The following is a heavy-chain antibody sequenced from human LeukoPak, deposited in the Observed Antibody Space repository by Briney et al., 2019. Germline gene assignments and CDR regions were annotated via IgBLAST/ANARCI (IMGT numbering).Heavy chain of an antibody. J-gene: IGHJ5*02. V-gene: IGHV4-39*07. CDR1: GGSISSSPYY. Sequence: SETLSLTCTVSGGSISSSPYYWGWIRQPPGKGLEWIGSIYYSGTTHYSPSLESRVTISVDTSKNQFSLKLASVTAADTAIYYCAKGAGGFGYHNWFDPWGQGTLVTVSS. D-gene: IGHD5-18*01. CDR2: IYYSGTT. CDR3: AKGAGGFGYHNWFDP.